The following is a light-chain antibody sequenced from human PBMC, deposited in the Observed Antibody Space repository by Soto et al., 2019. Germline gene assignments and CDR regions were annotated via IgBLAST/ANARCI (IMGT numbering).Light chain of an antibody. CDR2: GAS. CDR1: QSVSSN. CDR3: QQYNNSWT. J-gene: IGKJ1*01. V-gene: IGKV3-15*01. Sequence: EIVRTQSPATLSVSPGERATLSCRASQSVSSNLAWYQQKPGQAPRLLIYGASTRATGITARFSGSGSGTEFTLTISSLPYEDFAVYYCQQYNNSWTFGQGTKVEIK.